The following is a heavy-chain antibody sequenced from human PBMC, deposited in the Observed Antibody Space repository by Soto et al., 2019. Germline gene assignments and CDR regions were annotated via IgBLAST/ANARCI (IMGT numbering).Heavy chain of an antibody. CDR3: XXXXMGEQWLGVMHY. Sequence: QVQLEESGGNVVQPGRSLRLSCAASGFSFSDYGMHWVRQAPGKGLESVALLSYXGDKEYXXDSVKGRXTISRDNXXXXXXXXXXXXXXXXXXXXXXXXXXMGEQWLGVMHYWGQGTLVTVSS. J-gene: IGHJ4*02. V-gene: IGHV3-30*03. CDR2: LSYXGDKE. D-gene: IGHD6-19*01. CDR1: GFSFSDYG.